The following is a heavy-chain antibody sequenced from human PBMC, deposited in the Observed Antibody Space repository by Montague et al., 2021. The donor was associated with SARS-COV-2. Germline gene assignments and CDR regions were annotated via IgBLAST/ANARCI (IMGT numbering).Heavy chain of an antibody. V-gene: IGHV4-39*01. CDR1: GGSISSSSYY. CDR2: IYYSGST. D-gene: IGHD2-2*01. J-gene: IGHJ5*02. CDR3: ARLKAPYCSSTSCYSASWFDP. Sequence: SETLSLTCTVSGGSISSSSYYWGWIRQPPGKGLEWIGSIYYSGSTYYNPSLKSRATISVDTSKNQFSLKLSSVTAADTAVYYCARLKAPYCSSTSCYSASWFDPWGQGTLVTVSP.